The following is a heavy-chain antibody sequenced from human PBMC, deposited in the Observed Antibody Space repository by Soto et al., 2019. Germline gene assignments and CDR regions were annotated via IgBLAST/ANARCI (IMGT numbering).Heavy chain of an antibody. J-gene: IGHJ4*02. CDR3: ARPTAGHFDY. Sequence: QVQLVQSGGEMKKPGASVKVSCKASGYTFSSYAISWVRLAPGQGLEWMGWISPYNGNTIYAQKFQGRVTMTTDASTSTAFMALTGLMSDDTAMYYCARPTAGHFDYWGQGTLVTVS. CDR2: ISPYNGNT. V-gene: IGHV1-18*01. D-gene: IGHD1-1*01. CDR1: GYTFSSYA.